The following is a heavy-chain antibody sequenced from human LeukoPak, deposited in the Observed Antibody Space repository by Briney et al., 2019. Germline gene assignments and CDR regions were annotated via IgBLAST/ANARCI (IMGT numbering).Heavy chain of an antibody. D-gene: IGHD3-10*01. J-gene: IGHJ4*02. CDR1: GFTFTSSA. Sequence: SVKVSCKASGFTFTSSAMQWVRQARGQRLEWIGWIVVGSGNTNYAQKFQERVTITRDMSTSTAYMELSSLRSEDTAVYYCAAGLYYGSWSYYNVYWGQGTLVTVSS. V-gene: IGHV1-58*02. CDR3: AAGLYYGSWSYYNVY. CDR2: IVVGSGNT.